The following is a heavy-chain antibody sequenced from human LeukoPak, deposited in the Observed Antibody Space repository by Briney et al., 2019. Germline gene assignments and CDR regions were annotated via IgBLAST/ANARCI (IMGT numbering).Heavy chain of an antibody. Sequence: GGSLRLSCAASGFSLSSYWMTWVRQAPGKGLEWVANIKQDGSEKNYVDSVKGRFTISRDNAKNSLYLQMNSLRAEDTAVYYCARLREITFGGVIGIDYWGQGTLVTVSS. V-gene: IGHV3-7*01. J-gene: IGHJ4*02. CDR3: ARLREITFGGVIGIDY. D-gene: IGHD3-16*02. CDR1: GFSLSSYW. CDR2: IKQDGSEK.